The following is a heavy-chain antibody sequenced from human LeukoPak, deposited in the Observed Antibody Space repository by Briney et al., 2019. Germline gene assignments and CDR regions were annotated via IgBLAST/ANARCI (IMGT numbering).Heavy chain of an antibody. V-gene: IGHV4-34*01. Sequence: PSETLSLTCAVYGGSFSVYYWSWIRQPPGKGLGWIGEINHSGSTNYNPSLKSRVTISVDTSKNQFSLKLSSVTAADTAVYYCARDPLYSGSYAARNAFDIWGQGTMVTVSS. D-gene: IGHD1-26*01. CDR3: ARDPLYSGSYAARNAFDI. J-gene: IGHJ3*02. CDR1: GGSFSVYY. CDR2: INHSGST.